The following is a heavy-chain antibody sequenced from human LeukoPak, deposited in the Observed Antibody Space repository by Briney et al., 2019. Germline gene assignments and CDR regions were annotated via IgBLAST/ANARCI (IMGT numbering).Heavy chain of an antibody. CDR1: GGSFSGYY. J-gene: IGHJ4*02. D-gene: IGHD3-9*01. CDR2: IYYSGST. Sequence: SETLSLTCAGYGGSFSGYYWSWIRQPPGKGLEWIGSIYYSGSTYYNPSLKSGVTISVDTSKSQFSLKLSSVPAADTAVYYCASLRTIRYFDWLLSYYFDYWGQGTLSPSPQ. V-gene: IGHV4-34*01. CDR3: ASLRTIRYFDWLLSYYFDY.